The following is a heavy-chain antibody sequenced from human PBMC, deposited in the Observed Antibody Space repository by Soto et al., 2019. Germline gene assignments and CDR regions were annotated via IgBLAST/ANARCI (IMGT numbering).Heavy chain of an antibody. Sequence: QVQLQESGPGLVKPSETLSLNFSGSGDAISRHYWSWIRQSPGKGLEWLGYFFHTGTALYNPSLRSRVTMSVDTSKNQFSLKLTSVIPADTAVYFCVRNYGGNSQFFDLWGRGTLVTVSS. D-gene: IGHD4-17*01. CDR1: GDAISRHY. J-gene: IGHJ2*01. V-gene: IGHV4-59*11. CDR2: FFHTGTA. CDR3: VRNYGGNSQFFDL.